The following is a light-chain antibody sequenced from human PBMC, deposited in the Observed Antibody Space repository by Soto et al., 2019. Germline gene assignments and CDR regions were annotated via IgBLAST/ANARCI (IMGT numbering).Light chain of an antibody. V-gene: IGLV2-14*01. Sequence: QSALTQPASVSGSPGQSITISCTGTSSDVGHYNYVSWYQQHPGKAPNLMIYDVSNRPSVVSNRFSGSKSGNTASLTISGLQAEDEADYYCSSYTISSNHVVFGGGTKLTVL. CDR1: SSDVGHYNY. CDR2: DVS. J-gene: IGLJ2*01. CDR3: SSYTISSNHVV.